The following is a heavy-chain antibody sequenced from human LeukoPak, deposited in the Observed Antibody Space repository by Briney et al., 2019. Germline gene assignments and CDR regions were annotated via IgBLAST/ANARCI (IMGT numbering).Heavy chain of an antibody. J-gene: IGHJ3*02. V-gene: IGHV3-9*01. CDR1: GFPFDDYD. CDR2: ISWNSGSI. Sequence: PGGSLRLSCAASGFPFDDYDMHWVRHAPGKGLEWVSGISWNSGSIGYADSVKGRFTISRDNAKNSMYLQMNSLRAEDTALYYCAKVLSDYYDSSGAFDIWGQGTMVTVSS. D-gene: IGHD3-22*01. CDR3: AKVLSDYYDSSGAFDI.